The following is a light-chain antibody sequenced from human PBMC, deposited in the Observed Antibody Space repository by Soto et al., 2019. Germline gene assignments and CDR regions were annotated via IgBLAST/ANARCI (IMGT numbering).Light chain of an antibody. CDR3: QQHQTYPT. Sequence: DIQMTQSPSTLSASVGDRVTITCRASQSISSWLAWYQQKPGKAPKLLIYDASSLESGVTSRFSGSGSGTEFTLTISSLQPDDFATYYCQQHQTYPTFGQGTKVDIK. V-gene: IGKV1-5*01. CDR2: DAS. J-gene: IGKJ1*01. CDR1: QSISSW.